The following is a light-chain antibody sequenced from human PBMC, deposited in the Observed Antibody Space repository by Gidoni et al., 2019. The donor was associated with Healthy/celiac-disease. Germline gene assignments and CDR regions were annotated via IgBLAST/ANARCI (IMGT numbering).Light chain of an antibody. J-gene: IGLJ1*01. V-gene: IGLV2-11*01. Sequence: QSALTQPRSVSGSPGKSVTISCTGTSSDVGGYNYFAWYQQHPGKATKLMIYDVSKRPSGVPYRFSGSKSGNTASLTISGLQAEDGADYYCCSYAGSYFYVFGTGTKVTVL. CDR3: CSYAGSYFYV. CDR1: SSDVGGYNY. CDR2: DVS.